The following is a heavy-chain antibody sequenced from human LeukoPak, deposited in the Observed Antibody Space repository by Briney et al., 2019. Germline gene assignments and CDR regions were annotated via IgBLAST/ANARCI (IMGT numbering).Heavy chain of an antibody. CDR1: EFTVSSNY. CDR3: SSGSGSYRTPYFYMDV. D-gene: IGHD3-10*01. V-gene: IGHV3-53*01. Sequence: PGGSLRLSCVASEFTVSSNYMSWFRQAPGKGLQWCSVIYSGGSTYYADSVKGRFTISRDNSKNRLYLQMNSLRAEDPAVYYCSSGSGSYRTPYFYMDVWATGTTVTVSS. J-gene: IGHJ6*03. CDR2: IYSGGST.